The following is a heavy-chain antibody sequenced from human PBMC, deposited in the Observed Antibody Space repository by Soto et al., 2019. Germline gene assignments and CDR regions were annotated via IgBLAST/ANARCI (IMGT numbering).Heavy chain of an antibody. CDR3: ARVPVKIAAGTAWLDT. D-gene: IGHD6-13*01. J-gene: IGHJ5*02. V-gene: IGHV3-7*01. CDR2: IKEDGSEK. Sequence: EVQVVESGGGLVQPGGSLRLSCAASGFTFSKYWMSWVRQAPGKGLEWVANIKEDGSEKYYVDSVKGRFTISRDNAKNSLYLQMDSMRAEDTAVYYCARVPVKIAAGTAWLDTWRQGTLVTVSS. CDR1: GFTFSKYW.